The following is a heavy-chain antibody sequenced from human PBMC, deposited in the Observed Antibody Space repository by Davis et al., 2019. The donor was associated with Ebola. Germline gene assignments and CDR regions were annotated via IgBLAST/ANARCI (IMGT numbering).Heavy chain of an antibody. Sequence: MPSETLSLTCTVSAGSISPYYWSCIRQPPGKGLEWIGYIYYSGSTKYNLSLKGRVAISVDTSKNQFSLKLSSVTAADTAVYYCARSYGAAPFDYWGQGTLVTVSS. V-gene: IGHV4-59*08. J-gene: IGHJ4*02. CDR3: ARSYGAAPFDY. CDR1: AGSISPYY. D-gene: IGHD4/OR15-4a*01. CDR2: IYYSGST.